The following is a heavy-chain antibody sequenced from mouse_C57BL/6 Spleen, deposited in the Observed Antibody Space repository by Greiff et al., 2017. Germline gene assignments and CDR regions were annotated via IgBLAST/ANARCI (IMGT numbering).Heavy chain of an antibody. CDR2: IDPSDSET. V-gene: IGHV1-52*01. Sequence: QVQLQQPGAELVRPGSSVKLSCKASGYTFTSYWMHWVKQRPIQGLEWIGNIDPSDSETHYNQKFKDKATLTVDKSSSTAYMQLSSLTSEDSAVDYGATLYYSNYVPFAYWGQGTLVTVSA. CDR1: GYTFTSYW. CDR3: ATLYYSNYVPFAY. D-gene: IGHD2-5*01. J-gene: IGHJ3*01.